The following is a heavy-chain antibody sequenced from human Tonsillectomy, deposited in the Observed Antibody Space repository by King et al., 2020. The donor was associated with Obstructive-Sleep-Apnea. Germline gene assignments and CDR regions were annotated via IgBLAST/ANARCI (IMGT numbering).Heavy chain of an antibody. CDR1: GGTFSSYA. CDR3: ARNIYGGNPTFDY. CDR2: IIPIFGTA. Sequence: VQLVESGAEVKKPGSSVKVSCKASGGTFSSYAISWVRQAPGQGLEWMGGIIPIFGTANYAQKFQGRVTITADESTSTAYMELGSLRSEDTAVYYCARNIYGGNPTFDYWGQGTLVTVSS. J-gene: IGHJ4*02. V-gene: IGHV1-69*01. D-gene: IGHD4-23*01.